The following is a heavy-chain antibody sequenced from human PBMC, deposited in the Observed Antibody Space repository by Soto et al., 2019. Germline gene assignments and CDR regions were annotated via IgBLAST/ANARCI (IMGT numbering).Heavy chain of an antibody. Sequence: QVQLQQWGAGLLKPSETLSLTCAVYGGSFSGYYWSWIRQPPGKGLEWIGEINHSGSTNYNPSLKSRVTISVDTSKIQFSLKLSSVTAADTAVYYCARWGSGWYYFDYWGQGTLVTVSS. CDR3: ARWGSGWYYFDY. CDR1: GGSFSGYY. V-gene: IGHV4-34*01. CDR2: INHSGST. J-gene: IGHJ4*02. D-gene: IGHD6-19*01.